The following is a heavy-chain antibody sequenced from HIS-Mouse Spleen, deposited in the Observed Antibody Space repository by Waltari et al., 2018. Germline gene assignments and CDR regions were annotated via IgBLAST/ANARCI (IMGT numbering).Heavy chain of an antibody. J-gene: IGHJ2*01. CDR1: GGSISSSSYY. CDR3: AREIPYSSSWYDWYFDL. D-gene: IGHD6-13*01. CDR2: IYYSGST. Sequence: QLQLQESGPVLVKPSETLSLTCTVSGGSISSSSYYVRWIRQPPGKGLEWIGSIYYSGSTYYNPSLKSRVTISVDTSKNQFSLKLSSVTAADTAVYYCAREIPYSSSWYDWYFDLWGRGTLVTVSS. V-gene: IGHV4-39*07.